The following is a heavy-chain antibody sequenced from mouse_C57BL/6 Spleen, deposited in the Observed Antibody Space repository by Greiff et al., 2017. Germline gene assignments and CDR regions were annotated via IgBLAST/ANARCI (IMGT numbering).Heavy chain of an antibody. CDR1: GYSITSGYY. Sequence: EVQRVESGPGLVKPSQSLSLTCSVTGYSITSGYYWNWIRQFPGNKLEWMGYISYDGSNNYNPSLKNRISITRDTSKNQFFLKLNSVTTEDTATYYCAREDYEEDYGGQGTTLTVSS. CDR3: AREDYEEDY. J-gene: IGHJ2*01. V-gene: IGHV3-6*01. D-gene: IGHD2-3*01. CDR2: ISYDGSN.